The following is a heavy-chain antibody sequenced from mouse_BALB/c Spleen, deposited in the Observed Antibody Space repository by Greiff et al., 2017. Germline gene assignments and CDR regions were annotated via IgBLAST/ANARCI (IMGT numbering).Heavy chain of an antibody. CDR3: ARVGITTKMSARGYFDY. Sequence: EVMLVESGGGLVKPGGSLKLSCAASGFTFSDYYMYWVRQTPEKRLEWVATISDGGSYTYYPDSVKGRFTISRDNAKNNLYLQMSSLKSEDTAMYYCARVGITTKMSARGYFDYWGQGTTLTVSS. D-gene: IGHD2-4*01. CDR1: GFTFSDYY. J-gene: IGHJ2*01. V-gene: IGHV5-4*02. CDR2: ISDGGSYT.